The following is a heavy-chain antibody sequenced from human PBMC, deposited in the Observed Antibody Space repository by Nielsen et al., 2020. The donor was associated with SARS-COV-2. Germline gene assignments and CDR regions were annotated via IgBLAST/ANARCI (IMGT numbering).Heavy chain of an antibody. CDR3: ARGPALWFLEAPENNWFDP. CDR2: INHSGST. V-gene: IGHV4-34*01. CDR1: AGSFSGYY. Sequence: AGSLTLSCALYAGSFSGYYWSWIRHPPGKGLEWIGEINHSGSTNYNPSLKSRVTISVDTSKNQFSLKLSSVTAADTAVYYCARGPALWFLEAPENNWFDPWGQGTLVTVSS. D-gene: IGHD3-10*01. J-gene: IGHJ5*02.